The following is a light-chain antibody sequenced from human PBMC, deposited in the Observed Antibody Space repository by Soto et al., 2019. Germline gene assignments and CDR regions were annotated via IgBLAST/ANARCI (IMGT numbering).Light chain of an antibody. J-gene: IGKJ1*01. CDR3: QQCNSYSLT. CDR1: QSISSW. CDR2: DAS. Sequence: GDRVTITCRASQSISSWLAWYQQKPGKAPKLLIYDASSLESGVPSRFSGSGSGTEFTLTISSLQPDDFATYYCQQCNSYSLTFGQGTKVGIK. V-gene: IGKV1-5*01.